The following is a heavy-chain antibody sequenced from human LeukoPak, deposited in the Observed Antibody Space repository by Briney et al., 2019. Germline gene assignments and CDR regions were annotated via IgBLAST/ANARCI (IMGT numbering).Heavy chain of an antibody. D-gene: IGHD6-19*01. CDR2: MNPNSGNT. CDR1: GYTFTSYD. CDR3: ARAGRRKRPYYYYYMDV. J-gene: IGHJ6*03. V-gene: IGHV1-8*01. Sequence: ASVKVSCKASGYTFTSYDINWVRQATGQGLEWMGWMNPNSGNTGYAQKLQGRVTMTRNTSISTAYMELSSLRSEDTAVYYCARAGRRKRPYYYYYMDVWGKGTTVTVSS.